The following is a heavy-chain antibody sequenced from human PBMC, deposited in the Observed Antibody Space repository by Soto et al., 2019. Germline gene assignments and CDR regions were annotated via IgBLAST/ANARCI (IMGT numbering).Heavy chain of an antibody. Sequence: QVQLVQSGAEVKKPGASVKVSCKASGYTFPNFGISWVRQAPGQGLEWLGWISTDNGDTKYAQKIQARVTLTTDTATTTVYMELTSLIPDDTAVYYCTRDANYHDILTGYFVNAQWGQGTLVTVSS. D-gene: IGHD3-9*01. J-gene: IGHJ4*02. CDR2: ISTDNGDT. CDR1: GYTFPNFG. CDR3: TRDANYHDILTGYFVNAQ. V-gene: IGHV1-18*04.